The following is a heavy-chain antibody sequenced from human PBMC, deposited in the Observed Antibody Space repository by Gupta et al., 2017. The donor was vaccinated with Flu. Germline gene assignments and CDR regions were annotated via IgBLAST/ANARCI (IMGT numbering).Heavy chain of an antibody. D-gene: IGHD2-2*01. CDR2: VRKKVNSYTT. Sequence: EVQLVESGGDLVQPGGSLRLSCAASGFSFSDHYMDWVRQAPEKGLEWVARVRKKVNSYTTEYAASVKGRFTISRDDSKNSLFLQMDSLKTEDTAVYYCARVAVVVPAAMDYWGQGTLVTVSS. J-gene: IGHJ4*02. V-gene: IGHV3-72*01. CDR1: GFSFSDHY. CDR3: ARVAVVVPAAMDY.